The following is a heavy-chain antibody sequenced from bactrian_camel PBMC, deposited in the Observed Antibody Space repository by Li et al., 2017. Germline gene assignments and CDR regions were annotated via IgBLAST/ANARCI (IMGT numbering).Heavy chain of an antibody. J-gene: IGHJ4*01. CDR3: AGANKNRCYTLHPYLYNS. CDR2: IGSDRAT. CDR1: GYTDDGHC. Sequence: VQLVESGGGSVRAGTSLTLTCVTSGYTDDGHCMGWFRQVPGKQREKVALIGSDRATHYSQSVKGRFTISRDAAKTTLYLQMNNLKPDDTATYRCAGANKNRCYTLHPYLYNSWGQGTQVTVS. V-gene: IGHV3S55*01. D-gene: IGHD2*01.